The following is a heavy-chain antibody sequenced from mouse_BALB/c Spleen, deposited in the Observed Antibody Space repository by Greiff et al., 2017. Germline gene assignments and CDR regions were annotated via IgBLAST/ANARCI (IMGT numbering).Heavy chain of an antibody. CDR1: GFTFSSFG. D-gene: IGHD1-1*01. J-gene: IGHJ4*01. CDR3: AYGSSHAMDY. V-gene: IGHV5-17*02. Sequence: EVQLVESGGGLVQPGGSRKLSCAASGFTFSSFGMHWVRQAPEKGLEWVAYISSGSSTIYYADTVKGRFTISRDNPKNTLFLQMTSLRSEDTAMYYCAYGSSHAMDYWGQGTSVTVSS. CDR2: ISSGSSTI.